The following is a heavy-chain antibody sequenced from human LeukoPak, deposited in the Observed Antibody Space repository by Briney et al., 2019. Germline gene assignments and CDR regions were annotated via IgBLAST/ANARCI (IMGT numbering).Heavy chain of an antibody. Sequence: ASVKVSCKASGYTITSYAMSWVRQAPGQGLEWMGWINTNTGNPTYAQGFTGRFVSSLDTSVSTAYLQISSLKAEDTAVYYCVCFDCGDYWGQGTLVTVSS. CDR1: GYTITSYA. CDR2: INTNTGNP. CDR3: VCFDCGDY. J-gene: IGHJ4*02. V-gene: IGHV7-4-1*02. D-gene: IGHD3-9*01.